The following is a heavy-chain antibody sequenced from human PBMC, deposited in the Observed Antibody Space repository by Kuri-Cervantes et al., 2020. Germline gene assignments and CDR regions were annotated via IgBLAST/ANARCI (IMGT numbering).Heavy chain of an antibody. D-gene: IGHD6-6*01. CDR1: GFTFSSYA. CDR2: IKQDGSEK. Sequence: GGSLRLSCAASGFTFSSYAMSWVRQAPGKGLEWVANIKQDGSEKYYVDSVKGRFTVSRDNAKNSLYLQMNSLSTGDTAVYYCARDRDEYTTWHARGYNYYMDVWAKGTTVTVSS. V-gene: IGHV3-7*01. J-gene: IGHJ6*03. CDR3: ARDRDEYTTWHARGYNYYMDV.